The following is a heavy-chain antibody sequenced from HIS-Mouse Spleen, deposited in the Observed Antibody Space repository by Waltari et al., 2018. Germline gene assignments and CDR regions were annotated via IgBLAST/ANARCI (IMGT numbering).Heavy chain of an antibody. J-gene: IGHJ2*01. CDR3: AREIPYSSSWYDWYFDL. Sequence: QLQLQESGPGLVKPSETLSLTCPVSGGSIRSRSYYWVWLRQPPGKGREWIGSIYYSGSTYYNPSLKSRVTISVDTSKNQFSLKLSSVTAADTAVYYCAREIPYSSSWYDWYFDLWGRGTLVTVSS. CDR1: GGSIRSRSYY. V-gene: IGHV4-39*07. D-gene: IGHD6-13*01. CDR2: IYYSGST.